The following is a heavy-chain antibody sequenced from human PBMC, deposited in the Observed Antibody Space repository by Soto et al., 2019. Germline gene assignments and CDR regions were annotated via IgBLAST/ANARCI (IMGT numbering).Heavy chain of an antibody. D-gene: IGHD1-26*01. CDR3: ARVSLASGSSYFDF. V-gene: IGHV4-38-2*01. CDR2: MYHSGST. CDR1: GYTMNIGDY. J-gene: IGHJ4*01. Sequence: SETTAITRAASGYTMNIGDYGGWIRQPPGKGLEWIASMYHSGSTYYNPSLKSRVTISVDASKNQFSLKLSSVTAADTAVYYCARVSLASGSSYFDFWGHGSLV.